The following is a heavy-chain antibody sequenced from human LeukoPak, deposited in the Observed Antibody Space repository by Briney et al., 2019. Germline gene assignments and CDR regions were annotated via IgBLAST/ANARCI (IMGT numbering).Heavy chain of an antibody. CDR1: GGTFSSYA. Sequence: SVKVSCKASGGTFSSYAISWVRQAPGQGLEWMGGIIPIFGTANYAQKFQGRVTITTDESTSTAYMELSSLRSEDTAVYYCARDSYSLAYYYDSSGYRDAFDIWGQGTMVTVSS. D-gene: IGHD3-22*01. J-gene: IGHJ3*02. CDR3: ARDSYSLAYYYDSSGYRDAFDI. CDR2: IIPIFGTA. V-gene: IGHV1-69*05.